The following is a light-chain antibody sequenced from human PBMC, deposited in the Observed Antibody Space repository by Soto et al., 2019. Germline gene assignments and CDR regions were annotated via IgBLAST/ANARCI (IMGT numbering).Light chain of an antibody. Sequence: QSVLTQPPSVSGAPGQRVTISCTGSSSNIGAGYDVHWYQQHPGKAPKLMIYEVSNRPSGVSNRFAGSKSGNTASLTISGLQAEDEADYYCSSYTSGSTRVFGGGTKVTVL. CDR2: EVS. V-gene: IGLV1-40*01. CDR1: SSNIGAGYD. J-gene: IGLJ2*01. CDR3: SSYTSGSTRV.